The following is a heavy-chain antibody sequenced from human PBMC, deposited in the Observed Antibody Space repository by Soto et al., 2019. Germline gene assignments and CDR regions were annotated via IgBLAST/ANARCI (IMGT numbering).Heavy chain of an antibody. CDR3: ARSDYSNYEIDY. D-gene: IGHD4-4*01. J-gene: IGHJ4*02. V-gene: IGHV1-69*13. CDR1: GGTFSSYA. CDR2: IIPIFGTA. Sequence: ASVKVSCKASGGTFSSYAISWVRQAPGQGLEWMGGIIPIFGTANYAQKFQGRVTITADESTSTAYMELSSLRSEDTAVYYCARSDYSNYEIDYRGQGTLVTVSS.